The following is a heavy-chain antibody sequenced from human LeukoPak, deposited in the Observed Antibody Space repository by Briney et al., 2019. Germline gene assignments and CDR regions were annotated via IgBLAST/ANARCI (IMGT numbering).Heavy chain of an antibody. CDR2: IKPSGGDT. Sequence: ASVKVSCMTSGYSFTNYNLHWVRQAPGQRLEWMGIIKPSGGDTNYAQKFQGRVFMTRDTSTGTVYLELSSLKAEDTSVYYCARVRDGYNDAYDIWGQGTVVTVSS. J-gene: IGHJ3*02. CDR1: GYSFTNYN. V-gene: IGHV1-46*01. CDR3: ARVRDGYNDAYDI. D-gene: IGHD5-24*01.